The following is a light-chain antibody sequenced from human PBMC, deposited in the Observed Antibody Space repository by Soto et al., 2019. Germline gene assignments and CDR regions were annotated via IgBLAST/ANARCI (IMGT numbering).Light chain of an antibody. V-gene: IGLV1-44*01. J-gene: IGLJ2*01. CDR3: AAWDDSLNGVI. Sequence: QSVLTQPPSASGTPGQRITISCSGSSSDIGSHTVNWHQQVPGTAPKLLIYSNNERPSGVPDRFSGSKSGTSASLAISGLQSGDDADYYCAAWDDSLNGVIFGGGTKLTVL. CDR2: SNN. CDR1: SSDIGSHT.